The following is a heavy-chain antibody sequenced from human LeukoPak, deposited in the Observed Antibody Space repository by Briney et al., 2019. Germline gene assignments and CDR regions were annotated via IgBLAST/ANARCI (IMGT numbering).Heavy chain of an antibody. D-gene: IGHD6-13*01. J-gene: IGHJ6*02. V-gene: IGHV3-7*01. CDR2: IKQDGSEK. CDR1: GFTFSSYW. Sequence: QPGGSLRLSCAASGFTFSSYWMSWVRQAPGKGLEWVANIKQDGSEKYYVDSVKGRFTISRDNAKNSLYLQMNSLRAEDTAVYYCASQYSISWYEYYYYYGMDVWGQGTTVTVSS. CDR3: ASQYSISWYEYYYYYGMDV.